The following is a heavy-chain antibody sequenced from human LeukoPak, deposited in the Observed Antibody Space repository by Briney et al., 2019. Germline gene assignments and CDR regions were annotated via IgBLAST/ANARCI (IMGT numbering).Heavy chain of an antibody. Sequence: GGSLRLSFAASGFTFYDYVMHWVRQAPGKGLEWVSGISWNSGSIGYADSVKGRFTIPRDNAKNSLYLQMNSLRAEDTALYYCAKGHAYSSGLDYWGQGTLVTVSS. D-gene: IGHD6-19*01. CDR1: GFTFYDYV. V-gene: IGHV3-9*01. CDR3: AKGHAYSSGLDY. CDR2: ISWNSGSI. J-gene: IGHJ4*02.